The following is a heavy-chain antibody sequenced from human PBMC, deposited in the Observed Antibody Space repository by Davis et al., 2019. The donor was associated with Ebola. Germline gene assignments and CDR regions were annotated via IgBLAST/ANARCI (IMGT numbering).Heavy chain of an antibody. CDR2: IYTGDSDT. CDR1: GYSFTSYW. CDR3: ASLRRTITGMDDAFDI. J-gene: IGHJ3*02. Sequence: KVSCKGSGYSFTSYWIGWVRQMPGKGLEWMGIIYTGDSDTKYSPSFRGQVTISADKSITTAYLHWSGLRASDTAMYYCASLRRTITGMDDAFDIWGQGTMVTVSS. D-gene: IGHD1-20*01. V-gene: IGHV5-51*01.